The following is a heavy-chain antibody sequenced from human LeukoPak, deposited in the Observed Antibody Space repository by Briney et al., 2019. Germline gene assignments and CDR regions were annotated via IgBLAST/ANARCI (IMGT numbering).Heavy chain of an antibody. D-gene: IGHD6-6*01. CDR2: IYYSGST. CDR3: ARVESRLAARRFDY. CDR1: GGSISSYY. J-gene: IGHJ4*02. V-gene: IGHV4-59*06. Sequence: SETLSLTCTVSGGSISSYYWSWIRQPPGKGLEWIGYIYYSGSTYYNPSLKSRVTISVDTSKNQFSLKLSSVTAADTAVYYCARVESRLAARRFDYWGLGTLVTVSS.